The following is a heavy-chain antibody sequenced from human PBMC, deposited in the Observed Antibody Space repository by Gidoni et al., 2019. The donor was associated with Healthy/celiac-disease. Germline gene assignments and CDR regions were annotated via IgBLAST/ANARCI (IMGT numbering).Heavy chain of an antibody. CDR2: ISAYNGNT. V-gene: IGHV1-18*01. J-gene: IGHJ5*02. D-gene: IGHD2-21*01. Sequence: QVHLVHSGSEVQKPGASVKVSCNASCYTFTSYGIRWVRQAPGQGLEGMGWISAYNGNTNNEQKLQGRGRMTTETYTSKDYMELRSMRADDTAVDECARESCDHRTRGFDHWGQGTLVTVSS. CDR1: CYTFTSYG. CDR3: ARESCDHRTRGFDH.